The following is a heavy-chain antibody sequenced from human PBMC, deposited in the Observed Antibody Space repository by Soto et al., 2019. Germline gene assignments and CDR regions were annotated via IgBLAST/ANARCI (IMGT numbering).Heavy chain of an antibody. CDR2: MNPNSGNT. V-gene: IGHV1-8*01. CDR1: GYTFTSYD. D-gene: IGHD6-6*01. J-gene: IGHJ6*02. Sequence: ASVKVSCKASGYTFTSYDINWVRQATGQGLEWMGWMNPNSGNTGYAQKFQGRVTMTRNTSISTAYMELSSPRSEDTAVYYCARGCRIAARRVYYYGMDVWGQGTTVTVSS. CDR3: ARGCRIAARRVYYYGMDV.